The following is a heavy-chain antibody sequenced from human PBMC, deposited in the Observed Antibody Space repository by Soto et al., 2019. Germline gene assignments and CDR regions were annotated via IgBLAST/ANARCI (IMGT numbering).Heavy chain of an antibody. CDR3: ARVIGYSSTRPFDP. D-gene: IGHD6-13*01. V-gene: IGHV3-11*05. J-gene: IGHJ5*02. Sequence: GGSLRLSCAASVFTFSDYYMSWIRQAPGKGLEWVSYISSSSSYTNYADSVKGRFAISRDNAKNSLYLQMNSLRAEDTAVYYCARVIGYSSTRPFDPWGQGTLVTVS. CDR1: VFTFSDYY. CDR2: ISSSSSYT.